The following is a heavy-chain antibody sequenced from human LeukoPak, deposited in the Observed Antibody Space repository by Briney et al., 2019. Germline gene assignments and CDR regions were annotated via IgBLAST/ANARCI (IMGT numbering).Heavy chain of an antibody. CDR1: GGSVSSGSYY. Sequence: SETLSLTCTVSGGSVSSGSYYWTWIRQPPGKGLEWIGYIYYSGSTNYNPSLKSRVTISVDTSKNQFSLKLSSVTAADTAVYYCARGPSTYYYDSTQYNYWGQGTLVTVSS. CDR2: IYYSGST. D-gene: IGHD3-22*01. CDR3: ARGPSTYYYDSTQYNY. V-gene: IGHV4-61*01. J-gene: IGHJ4*02.